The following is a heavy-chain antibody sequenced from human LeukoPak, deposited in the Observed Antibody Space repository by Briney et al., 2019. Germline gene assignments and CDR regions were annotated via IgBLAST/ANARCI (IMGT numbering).Heavy chain of an antibody. V-gene: IGHV4-34*01. Sequence: SETLSLTCAFYGGSFSGYWWSWVRLPPAKGLEWIGEINHRGSTNYNPSLKSRVTIAVDTSKIQFSLKLSSVTAADTAVYSCARGPPLNPGDFDSSGYYYFDYWGLGTLVTVSS. CDR2: INHRGST. D-gene: IGHD3-22*01. CDR1: GGSFSGYW. J-gene: IGHJ4*02. CDR3: ARGPPLNPGDFDSSGYYYFDY.